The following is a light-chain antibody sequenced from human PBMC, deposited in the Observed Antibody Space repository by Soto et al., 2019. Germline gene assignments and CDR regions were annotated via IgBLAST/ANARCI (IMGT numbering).Light chain of an antibody. CDR1: QSVRSNL. V-gene: IGKV3-20*01. J-gene: IGKJ1*01. CDR3: QKSCGSRGP. Sequence: EVVLMQYQGTLSLSPGERATLSCRASQSVRSNLLAWYQHKPGQAPRLDIYGAPKRATGIPDRFSGSGSGTDCALTLSRLERVDFLVYNNQKSCGSRGPSGQG. CDR2: GAP.